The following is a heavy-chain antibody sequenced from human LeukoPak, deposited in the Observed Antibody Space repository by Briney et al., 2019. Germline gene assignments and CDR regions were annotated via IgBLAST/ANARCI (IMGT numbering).Heavy chain of an antibody. V-gene: IGHV3-33*06. D-gene: IGHD1-1*01. CDR1: GSIFSNYA. Sequence: GGSLRLSCAASGSIFSNYAMTWVRQAPGKGLEWVAVIWYDGSNKYYADSVKGRFTISRDNSKNTLYLQMNSLRAEDTAVYYCAKDLVFTGTDAFDIWGQGTMVTVSS. J-gene: IGHJ3*02. CDR3: AKDLVFTGTDAFDI. CDR2: IWYDGSNK.